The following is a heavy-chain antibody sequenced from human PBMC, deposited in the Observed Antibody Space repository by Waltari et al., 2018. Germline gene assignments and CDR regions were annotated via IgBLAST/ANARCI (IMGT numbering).Heavy chain of an antibody. V-gene: IGHV4-39*01. J-gene: IGHJ5*02. D-gene: IGHD4-17*01. Sequence: QLQLQESGPGLVKPSETLSLTCSVSGASISSSNYYWGWIRQPPGKGLEWIGSMFNGGSTYYNPSLKSRVTISVDTSKTQFSLRLNSVTAADTAIYYCARHGYSGGWFDPWGQGTLVTVSS. CDR3: ARHGYSGGWFDP. CDR2: MFNGGST. CDR1: GASISSSNYY.